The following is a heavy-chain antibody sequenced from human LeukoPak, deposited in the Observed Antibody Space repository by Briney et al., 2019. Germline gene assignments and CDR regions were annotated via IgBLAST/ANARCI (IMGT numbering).Heavy chain of an antibody. J-gene: IGHJ5*02. CDR1: GFTFSSYA. V-gene: IGHV3-23*01. CDR3: AKDRLSPGFNLFDP. Sequence: GGSLRLSCAASGFTFSSYAMNWVRQAPGKGLEWVSAINGRGDNTYYADSVKGRFTISRDNSKSTLFLQMNSLRAEDTAIYYCAKDRLSPGFNLFDPWGQGTLL. CDR2: INGRGDNT. D-gene: IGHD2/OR15-2a*01.